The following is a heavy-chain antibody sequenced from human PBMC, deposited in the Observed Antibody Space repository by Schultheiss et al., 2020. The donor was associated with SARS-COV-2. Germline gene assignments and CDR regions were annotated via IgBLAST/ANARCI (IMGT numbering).Heavy chain of an antibody. V-gene: IGHV3-30*01. J-gene: IGHJ6*02. CDR2: VSYGGTNK. CDR1: GFSFSTYA. Sequence: VGSLRLSCAASGFSFSTYAMHWVRQAPGKGLEWVAVVSYGGTNKYYADSVKGRFTISRDNSNNTLYLQMNSLRPEDTAVYYCARDPDGYLVYHHGMDVWGQGTTVTVSS. D-gene: IGHD5-24*01. CDR3: ARDPDGYLVYHHGMDV.